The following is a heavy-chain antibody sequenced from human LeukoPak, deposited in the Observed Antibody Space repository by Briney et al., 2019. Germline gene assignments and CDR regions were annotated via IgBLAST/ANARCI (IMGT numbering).Heavy chain of an antibody. D-gene: IGHD2-2*01. CDR1: GYTFTNYG. CDR2: ISAYNGDT. V-gene: IGHV1-18*01. J-gene: IGHJ4*01. CDR3: ARDPSSSTCDY. Sequence: ASVKVSCKASGYTFTNYGITWVRQAPGQGLEWMGWISAYNGDTNYAHKLQGRVTLTTDTSTSTAYMELTSLRSDDTAVYYCARDPSSSTCDYWGHGTLVTVSS.